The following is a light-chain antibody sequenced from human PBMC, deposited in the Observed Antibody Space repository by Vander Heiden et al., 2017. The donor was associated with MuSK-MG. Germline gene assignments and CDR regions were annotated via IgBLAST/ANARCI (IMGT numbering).Light chain of an antibody. CDR2: AAS. CDR1: QSSRSC. V-gene: IGKV1-39*01. J-gene: IGKJ5*01. Sequence: DIQMTQSQSSLSASVGDRLPITCRASQSSRSCLNWYQQKPGKAPKLLILAASSLPSGVPSTLSGPRSGPDFPLPINNLQPENIASYYSNGCATVAITF. CDR3: NGCATVAIT.